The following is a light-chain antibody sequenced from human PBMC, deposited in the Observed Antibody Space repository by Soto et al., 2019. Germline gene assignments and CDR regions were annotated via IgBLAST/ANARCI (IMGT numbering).Light chain of an antibody. CDR1: QDIKNH. CDR3: QQYQNYPVT. V-gene: IGKV1-16*02. J-gene: IGKJ4*01. CDR2: AAS. Sequence: DVQMTQSPSSLSASVGDRVTITCRASQDIKNHLAWFQQKPGQAPKSLIYAASSLQSGVPSNFSGSGSGTDFTLTISSLQPVDFATYYCQQYQNYPVTFGGGTKVEIK.